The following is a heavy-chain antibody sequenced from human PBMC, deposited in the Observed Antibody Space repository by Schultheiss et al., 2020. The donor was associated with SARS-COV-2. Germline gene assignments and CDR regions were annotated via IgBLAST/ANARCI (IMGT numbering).Heavy chain of an antibody. CDR1: GFTFDDYA. D-gene: IGHD3-16*02. V-gene: IGHV3-9*01. CDR2: ISWNSGSI. CDR3: AKDISNMITFGGVIVINAFDI. Sequence: GGSLRLSCAASGFTFDDYAMHWVRQAPGKGLEWVSGISWNSGSIGYADSVKGRFTISRDNAKKSLYLHMNSLRAEDTALYYCAKDISNMITFGGVIVINAFDIWGQGTMVTVSS. J-gene: IGHJ3*02.